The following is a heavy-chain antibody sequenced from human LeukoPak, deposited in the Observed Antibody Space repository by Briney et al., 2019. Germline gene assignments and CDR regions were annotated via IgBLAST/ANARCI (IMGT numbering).Heavy chain of an antibody. Sequence: GASVKVSCKASGYIFTNYYIHWVRQAPGQGLEWMGIINPGGGSATYAQKFQGRVTMTSDTSTSTVYMDLISLRSEDTAVYYCARDSGFGYFDFWGQGTLVTVSS. CDR1: GYIFTNYY. V-gene: IGHV1-46*01. J-gene: IGHJ4*02. CDR2: INPGGGSA. CDR3: ARDSGFGYFDF. D-gene: IGHD1-1*01.